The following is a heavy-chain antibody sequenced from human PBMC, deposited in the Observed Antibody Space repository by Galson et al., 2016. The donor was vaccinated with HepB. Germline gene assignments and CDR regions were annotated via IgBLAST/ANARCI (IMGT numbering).Heavy chain of an antibody. CDR1: GFTFSSYS. Sequence: SLRLSCAASGFTFSSYSLNWVRQAPGKGLEWLSYISSGSTTIYYADSVKGRFTISRDNAKNSLYLQMNGLRDDDSGVYYCAGLFCSSGTCYDADLDYWGPGTRVTVSS. CDR3: AGLFCSSGTCYDADLDY. J-gene: IGHJ4*02. V-gene: IGHV3-48*02. CDR2: ISSGSTTI. D-gene: IGHD2-2*01.